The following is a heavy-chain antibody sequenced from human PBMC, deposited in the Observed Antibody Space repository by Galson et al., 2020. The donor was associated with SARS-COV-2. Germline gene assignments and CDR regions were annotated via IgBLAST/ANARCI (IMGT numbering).Heavy chain of an antibody. Sequence: ASVKVSCKASGYTFTDYYLHWVRQAPGQGLEWMGWINPDTGGTKFAQKFQGRVTMTRDTSTSTALMELTRLTSDDTAIYFCTSPTHHMGRGIVIPAAIVNWGQGTLVTVFS. CDR2: INPDTGGT. V-gene: IGHV1-2*02. D-gene: IGHD2-2*01. CDR3: TSPTHHMGRGIVIPAAIVN. J-gene: IGHJ4*02. CDR1: GYTFTDYY.